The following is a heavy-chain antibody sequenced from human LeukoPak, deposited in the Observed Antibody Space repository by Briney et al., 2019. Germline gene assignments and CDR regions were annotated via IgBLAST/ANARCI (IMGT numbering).Heavy chain of an antibody. J-gene: IGHJ5*02. CDR2: ISGSGGST. V-gene: IGHV3-23*01. D-gene: IGHD6-6*01. CDR3: AKRGPARNNCFDP. CDR1: GFTFSSYD. Sequence: GGSLRLSRAASGFTFSSYDMSWVRQAPGKGLEWVSGISGSGGSTYHADSVEGRFTISRDNSKNTLYLQMNSLRAEDTAVYYCAKRGPARNNCFDPWGQGTLVTVSS.